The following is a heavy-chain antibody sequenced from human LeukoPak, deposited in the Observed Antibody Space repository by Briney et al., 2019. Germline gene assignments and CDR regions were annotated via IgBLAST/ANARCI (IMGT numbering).Heavy chain of an antibody. V-gene: IGHV4-59*01. J-gene: IGHJ4*02. Sequence: PSETLSLTCTISGDSLSNYYWICLRQAPGEGREGIGYMYYSGSIDYNPSLKSRVTTSVDTSKNQFSLKLSSVTAADTAVYYCARKDLGGWLDNWGQGTLVTVSS. CDR2: MYYSGSI. CDR3: ARKDLGGWLDN. CDR1: GDSLSNYY. D-gene: IGHD6-19*01.